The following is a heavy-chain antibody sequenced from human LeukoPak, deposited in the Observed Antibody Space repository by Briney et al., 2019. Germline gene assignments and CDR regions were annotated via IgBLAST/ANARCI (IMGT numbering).Heavy chain of an antibody. D-gene: IGHD6-13*01. V-gene: IGHV3-30*02. CDR1: GFTFSSYG. Sequence: GGSLRLSCAASGFTFSSYGMHWVRQAPGKGLEWVAFIRYDGSNKYYADSVKGRFTISRDNAKNSLYLQMNSLRAEDTAVYYCAREQQLGVDYWGQGTLVTVSS. J-gene: IGHJ4*02. CDR2: IRYDGSNK. CDR3: AREQQLGVDY.